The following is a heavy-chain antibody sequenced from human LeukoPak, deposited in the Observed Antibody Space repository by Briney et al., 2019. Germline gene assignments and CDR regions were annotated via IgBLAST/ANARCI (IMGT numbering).Heavy chain of an antibody. CDR3: ARARKYNGNPSWIDL. V-gene: IGHV4-34*01. J-gene: IGHJ5*02. CDR2: INHSGST. CDR1: GGSFSGYY. Sequence: SETLSLTCAVYGGSFSGYYWSWIRQPPGKGLEWIGEINHSGSTDYNPSLKSRVTISIDKSKNHFSLKLSAVTAADTAVYYCARARKYNGNPSWIDLWGQGVLVTVSS. D-gene: IGHD2-8*01.